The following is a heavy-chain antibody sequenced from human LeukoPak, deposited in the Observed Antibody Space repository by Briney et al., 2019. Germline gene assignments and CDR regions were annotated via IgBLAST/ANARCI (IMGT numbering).Heavy chain of an antibody. J-gene: IGHJ3*02. V-gene: IGHV3-15*01. CDR1: GFSFSTYW. CDR3: TTVEYGAFYI. D-gene: IGHD2/OR15-2a*01. CDR2: VKSKSDGGTT. Sequence: GGSLRLSCAASGFSFSTYWMHWVRQAPGRGLEWVGRVKSKSDGGTTDYAAPVKGRFTISRDDSRNTLYLQMNSLKTEDTAVYYCTTVEYGAFYIWGQGTMVTVSS.